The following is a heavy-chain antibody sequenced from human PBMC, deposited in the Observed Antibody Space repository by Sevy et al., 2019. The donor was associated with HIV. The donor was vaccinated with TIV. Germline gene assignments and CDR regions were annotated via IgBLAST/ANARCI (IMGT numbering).Heavy chain of an antibody. J-gene: IGHJ4*02. V-gene: IGHV5-51*01. CDR3: ARRFYDSTGYPQYFFDY. CDR1: GYRFTSYW. D-gene: IGHD3-22*01. Sequence: GESLKISCRGSGYRFTSYWIAWVRQVPGRGLEWMGIIYPDDSDIRYSPSLQGQVTISVDKSISTAYLQWSSLEASDTAMYFCARRFYDSTGYPQYFFDYWGQETPVTVSS. CDR2: IYPDDSDI.